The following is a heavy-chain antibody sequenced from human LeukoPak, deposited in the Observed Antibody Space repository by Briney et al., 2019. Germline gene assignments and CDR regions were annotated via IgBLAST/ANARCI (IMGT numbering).Heavy chain of an antibody. CDR2: ISGSGGSK. CDR1: GFTLSRDA. D-gene: IGHD3-22*01. Sequence: GGSLRLSCAASGFTLSRDAMSWLRQAPGKGLEWVSAISGSGGSKYYADSVKGRFTISRDNSKNTLFLQMNSLRAEDTALYYCAKGSSGYFVDLCGQGTLVTVSS. CDR3: AKGSSGYFVDL. J-gene: IGHJ5*02. V-gene: IGHV3-23*01.